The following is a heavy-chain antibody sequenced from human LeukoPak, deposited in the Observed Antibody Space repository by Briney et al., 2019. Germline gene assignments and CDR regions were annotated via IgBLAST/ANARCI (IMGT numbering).Heavy chain of an antibody. CDR2: FDPEDGEP. D-gene: IGHD2-15*01. CDR3: ATDFLGYDP. J-gene: IGHJ5*02. V-gene: IGHV1-24*01. Sequence: ASVKVSCKVSGSTLTELSMHWVRQAPGEGLEWMGGFDPEDGEPIYAQKFQGRVTMTEDTSTDTVHMELSSLRSEDTAVYYCATDFLGYDPWGQGTLVTVSS. CDR1: GSTLTELS.